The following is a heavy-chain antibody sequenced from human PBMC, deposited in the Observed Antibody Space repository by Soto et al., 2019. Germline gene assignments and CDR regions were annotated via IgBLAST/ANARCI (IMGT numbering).Heavy chain of an antibody. V-gene: IGHV3-64*01. CDR1: GFXFCSYS. D-gene: IGHD2-2*01. CDR2: ISSNGDST. Sequence: PGGSLXLSCAASGFXFCSYSMHWVRQAPEKGLEYVSGISSNGDSTYYANSVKGRFTISRDNSKNTVYLQMGSLRTEDMAVYSCAKMGYCGSTNCYDPFDFWGQGSLVTVSS. CDR3: AKMGYCGSTNCYDPFDF. J-gene: IGHJ4*02.